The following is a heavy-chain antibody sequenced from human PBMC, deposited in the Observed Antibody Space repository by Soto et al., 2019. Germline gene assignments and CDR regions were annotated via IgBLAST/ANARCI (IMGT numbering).Heavy chain of an antibody. D-gene: IGHD3-10*01. CDR1: GYTLTELS. J-gene: IGHJ3*02. V-gene: IGHV1-24*01. CDR2: FDPEDGET. CDR3: ATGLYYGSGSYTAFDI. Sequence: GASVKVSCKVSGYTLTELSMHWVRQAPGKGLEWMGGFDPEDGETIYAQKFQGRVTMTEDTSTDTAYIELSSLRSEDTAVYYCATGLYYGSGSYTAFDIWGQGTMVTVSS.